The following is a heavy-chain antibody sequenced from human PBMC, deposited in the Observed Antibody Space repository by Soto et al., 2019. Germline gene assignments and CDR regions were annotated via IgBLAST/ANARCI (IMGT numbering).Heavy chain of an antibody. D-gene: IGHD5-18*01. Sequence: GGSLRLSXAASGFTFSSYGMHWVRQAPGKGLEWVAVIWYDGSNKYYADSVKGRFTISRDNSKNTLYLQMNSLRAEDTAVYYCARDGAAMVTNPFDYWGQGTLVTVSS. V-gene: IGHV3-33*01. CDR3: ARDGAAMVTNPFDY. CDR1: GFTFSSYG. J-gene: IGHJ4*02. CDR2: IWYDGSNK.